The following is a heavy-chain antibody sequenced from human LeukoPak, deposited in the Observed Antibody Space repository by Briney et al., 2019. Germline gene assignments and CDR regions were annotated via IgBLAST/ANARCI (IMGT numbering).Heavy chain of an antibody. V-gene: IGHV3-30*02. D-gene: IGHD6-13*01. J-gene: IGHJ4*02. CDR2: IRYDGSNK. Sequence: GGSLRLSRAASGFTFSSYGMHWVRQAPGKGLEWVAFIRYDGSNKYYADSVKGRFTISRDNSKNTLYLQMNSLRAEDTAVYYCAKSSVIAAAGLDYWGQGTLVTVSS. CDR3: AKSSVIAAAGLDY. CDR1: GFTFSSYG.